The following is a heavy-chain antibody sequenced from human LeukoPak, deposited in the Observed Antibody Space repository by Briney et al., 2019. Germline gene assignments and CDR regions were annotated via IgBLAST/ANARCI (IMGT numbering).Heavy chain of an antibody. CDR1: GGSISSSSYY. CDR2: IYYSGST. V-gene: IGHV4-39*01. Sequence: PSETLSLTCTVPGGSISSSSYYWGWIRQPPGKGLEWIGSIYYSGSTYYNPSLKSRVTISVDTSKNQFSLKLSSVTAADTAVYYCARLRGYSYGYIDYWGQGTLVTVSS. D-gene: IGHD5-18*01. J-gene: IGHJ4*02. CDR3: ARLRGYSYGYIDY.